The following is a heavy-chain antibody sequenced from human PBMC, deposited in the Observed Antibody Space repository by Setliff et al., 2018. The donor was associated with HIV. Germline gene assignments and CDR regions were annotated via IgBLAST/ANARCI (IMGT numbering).Heavy chain of an antibody. D-gene: IGHD3-10*01. CDR1: GFTFSSSW. V-gene: IGHV3-7*04. CDR2: MNRAGREK. Sequence: PGGSLRLSCAASGFTFSSSWMTWVRQAPGRGLEYVAGMNRAGREKLYADSVKGRFSISRENAKNSLYRQMSSLRTEDTAVYFCARGPAFGAFDIWGQGTMVTVSS. J-gene: IGHJ3*02. CDR3: ARGPAFGAFDI.